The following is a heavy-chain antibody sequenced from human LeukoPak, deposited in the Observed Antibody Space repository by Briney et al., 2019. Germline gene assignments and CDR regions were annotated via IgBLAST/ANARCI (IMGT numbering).Heavy chain of an antibody. CDR3: ATGRYSSSWYIYYFDY. V-gene: IGHV1-69*13. CDR1: GGTFSSYA. Sequence: SVKVSCKASGGTFSSYAISWVRQAPGQGLEWMGGIIPIFGTANYAQKFQGRVTITADESTSTAYMELSSLRSEDTAVYYCATGRYSSSWYIYYFDYWGQGTLVTVSS. D-gene: IGHD6-13*01. J-gene: IGHJ4*02. CDR2: IIPIFGTA.